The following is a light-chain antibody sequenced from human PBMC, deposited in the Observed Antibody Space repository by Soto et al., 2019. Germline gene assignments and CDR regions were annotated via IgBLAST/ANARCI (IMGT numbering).Light chain of an antibody. CDR3: QQYYSIPPA. Sequence: DIVMTQSPDSLAVSLGERATINCKSGQSVLYSSNNLNYLAWYQQKPGQPPKLLIYWASTRESGVPDRFSGSGSGTDFTLTISSLQAEDVAVYYCQQYYSIPPAFGQGTKVEIK. J-gene: IGKJ1*01. CDR2: WAS. CDR1: QSVLYSSNNLNY. V-gene: IGKV4-1*01.